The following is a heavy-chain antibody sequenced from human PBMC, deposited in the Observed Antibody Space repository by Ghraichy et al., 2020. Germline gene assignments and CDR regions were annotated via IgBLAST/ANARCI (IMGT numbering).Heavy chain of an antibody. Sequence: GGSLRLSYAASGFTFSSFWMYWVRQAPGKGLEWVANINTDGSGKYYVDSVKGRFTISRDNAKNSLFLLMNSLRVEDTAVYYCASNRWGWGQGTLVTVSS. V-gene: IGHV3-7*01. CDR2: INTDGSGK. D-gene: IGHD2/OR15-2a*01. CDR1: GFTFSSFW. J-gene: IGHJ4*02. CDR3: ASNRWG.